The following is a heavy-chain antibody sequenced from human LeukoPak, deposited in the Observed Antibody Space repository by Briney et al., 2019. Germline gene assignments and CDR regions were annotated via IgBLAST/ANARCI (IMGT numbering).Heavy chain of an antibody. CDR1: GGSISSYY. CDR2: IYYSGST. CDR3: ARYCSGGSCDDGFDI. Sequence: SETLSLTCTVSGGSISSYYWSWIRQPPGKGLEWIGYIYYSGSTNYNPSLKSRVTMSVDTSKNQFSLKLTSVTAADTAIYYCARYCSGGSCDDGFDIWGQGTMVTVSS. J-gene: IGHJ3*02. V-gene: IGHV4-59*08. D-gene: IGHD2-15*01.